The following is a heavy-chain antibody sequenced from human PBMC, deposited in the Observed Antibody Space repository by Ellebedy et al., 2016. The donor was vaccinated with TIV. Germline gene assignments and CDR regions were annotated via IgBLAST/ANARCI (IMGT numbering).Heavy chain of an antibody. V-gene: IGHV3-20*01. Sequence: PGGSLRLSCAASGFTFDDYGMSWVRQAPGKGLEWVSGINWNGGSTGYADSVKGRFTISRDNAKNSLYLQMNSLRAEDTALYHCARGDSSGPIGDYWGQGTLVTVSS. CDR3: ARGDSSGPIGDY. CDR2: INWNGGST. CDR1: GFTFDDYG. D-gene: IGHD3-22*01. J-gene: IGHJ4*02.